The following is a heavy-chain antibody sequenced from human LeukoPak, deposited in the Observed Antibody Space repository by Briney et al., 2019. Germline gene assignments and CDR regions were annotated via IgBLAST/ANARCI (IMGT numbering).Heavy chain of an antibody. CDR3: AKDGAVAPHGGFDY. Sequence: PGGSLRLSCVASGFTFSSYGMHWVRQAPGKGLEWVAVISYDGSNKYYADSVKGRFTISRDNSKNTLYLQMNSLRAEDTAVYYCAKDGAVAPHGGFDYWGQGTLVTVSS. V-gene: IGHV3-30*18. CDR2: ISYDGSNK. J-gene: IGHJ4*02. CDR1: GFTFSSYG. D-gene: IGHD6-19*01.